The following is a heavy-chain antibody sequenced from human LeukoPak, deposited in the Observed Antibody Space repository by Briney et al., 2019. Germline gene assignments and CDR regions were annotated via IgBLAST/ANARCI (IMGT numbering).Heavy chain of an antibody. CDR3: ARAVGYCSGGSYYLDAFDI. CDR2: INHSGST. Sequence: PSETLSLTCAVYGGSFSGYYWSWIRQPPGKGLEWIGEINHSGSTNYNPSLKSRVTISVDTSKNQFSLKLSSVTAADTAVYYCARAVGYCSGGSYYLDAFDIWGQGTMVTVSS. CDR1: GGSFSGYY. D-gene: IGHD2-15*01. V-gene: IGHV4-34*01. J-gene: IGHJ3*02.